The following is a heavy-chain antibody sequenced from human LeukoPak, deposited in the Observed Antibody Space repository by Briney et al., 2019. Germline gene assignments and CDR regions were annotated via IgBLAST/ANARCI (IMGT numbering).Heavy chain of an antibody. CDR3: AREVRTGTTFTAF. Sequence: PSQTLSLTCTVSGGSISSDDYYWSWIRQPPGKGLEWIGCTYFSGSTYYNPSLKSRVTIVADTSKNQYSLKLSSVTAADTAVYSCAREVRTGTTFTAFWGQGTLVTVSS. CDR1: GGSISSDDYY. CDR2: TYFSGST. J-gene: IGHJ4*02. V-gene: IGHV4-30-4*08. D-gene: IGHD1-1*01.